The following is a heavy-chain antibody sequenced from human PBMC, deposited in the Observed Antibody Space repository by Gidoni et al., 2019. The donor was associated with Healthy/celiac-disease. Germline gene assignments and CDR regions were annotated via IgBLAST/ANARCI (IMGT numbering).Heavy chain of an antibody. Sequence: QVQLQESGPGLVKPSETLSLTCTVPGGSISSYYWSWIRQPPGKGLEWIGYIYYSGSTNYTPSLKSRVTISVDTSKNQFSLKLSSVTAADTAVYYCARLRWESTSCYLDYWGQGTLVTVSS. CDR1: GGSISSYY. V-gene: IGHV4-59*08. CDR3: ARLRWESTSCYLDY. D-gene: IGHD2-2*01. CDR2: IYYSGST. J-gene: IGHJ4*02.